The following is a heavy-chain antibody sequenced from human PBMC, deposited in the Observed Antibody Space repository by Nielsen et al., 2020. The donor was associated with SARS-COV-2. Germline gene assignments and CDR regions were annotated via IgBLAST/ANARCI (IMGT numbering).Heavy chain of an antibody. CDR2: IYTSGST. J-gene: IGHJ3*02. Sequence: SETLSLTCTVSHGSINSTTYSWNWIRQPAGKGLEWIGRIYTSGSTNYNPSLESRVTTSLDMFKNQFSLKLTSVTAADTAVYYCARDYSSGWYDAFDIWGQGTRVTVSS. CDR1: HGSINSTTYS. D-gene: IGHD6-19*01. CDR3: ARDYSSGWYDAFDI. V-gene: IGHV4-61*02.